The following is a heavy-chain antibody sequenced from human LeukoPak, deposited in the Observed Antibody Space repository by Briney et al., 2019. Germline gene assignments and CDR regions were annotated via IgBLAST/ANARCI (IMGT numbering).Heavy chain of an antibody. J-gene: IGHJ4*02. V-gene: IGHV1-24*01. Sequence: GASVKVSCKVSGYTLTKLSMHWVRQAPGKGLEWMGTFDPEDGERLCAQKFQGRLTMTEDTSTDTAYMELSSLRSEDTAVYYCATVYSYDSSAYYRLDYWGQGTLVTVSS. D-gene: IGHD3-22*01. CDR1: GYTLTKLS. CDR3: ATVYSYDSSAYYRLDY. CDR2: FDPEDGER.